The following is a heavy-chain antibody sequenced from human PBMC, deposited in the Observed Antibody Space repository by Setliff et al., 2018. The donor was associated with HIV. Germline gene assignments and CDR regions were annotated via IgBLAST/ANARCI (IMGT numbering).Heavy chain of an antibody. CDR3: ARTGYAFDV. Sequence: SETLSLTCTVSGGSMNANHWSWIRQSPGKGPEWIAYIHVSGSTYFNPSLSSRVTISIDTSNNQFSLRLSSVTAADTAVYYCARTGYAFDVWGQGTMVTVSS. CDR2: IHVSGST. V-gene: IGHV4-59*08. J-gene: IGHJ3*01. CDR1: GGSMNANH.